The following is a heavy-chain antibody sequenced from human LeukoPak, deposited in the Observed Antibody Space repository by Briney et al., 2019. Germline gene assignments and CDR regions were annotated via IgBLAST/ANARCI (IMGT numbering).Heavy chain of an antibody. D-gene: IGHD3-10*02. J-gene: IGHJ6*04. V-gene: IGHV3-48*03. CDR1: GFTFSSYE. Sequence: SGGSLRLSCAASGFTFSSYEMNWVRQAPGKGLEWVSYISSSCSTIYYADSVKGRFTISRDNAKNSLYLQMNSLRAEDTAVYYCAGLGITMIGGVWGKGTTVTVSS. CDR2: ISSSCSTI. CDR3: AGLGITMIGGV.